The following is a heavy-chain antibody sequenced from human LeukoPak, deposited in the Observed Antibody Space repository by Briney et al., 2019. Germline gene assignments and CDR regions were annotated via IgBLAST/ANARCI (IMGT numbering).Heavy chain of an antibody. CDR2: VFSTGDT. V-gene: IGHV4-59*11. CDR3: ARGVYNYYYMDV. J-gene: IGHJ6*03. Sequence: SETLSLTCTVSDASMSSHYWIWVRQPPGRGLEWIGYVFSTGDTTYSPSLKSRVTISVDMSENQFPLKLNSVTAADTAVYYCARGVYNYYYMDVWGRGATVTVSS. CDR1: DASMSSHY.